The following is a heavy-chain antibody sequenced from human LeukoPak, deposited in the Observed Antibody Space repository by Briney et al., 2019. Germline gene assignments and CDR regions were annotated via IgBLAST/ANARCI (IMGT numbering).Heavy chain of an antibody. CDR2: IYHSGRT. D-gene: IGHD3-22*01. CDR3: ARDNYDNSGYYFDY. J-gene: IGHJ4*02. V-gene: IGHV4-4*02. CDR1: GGSISSSNW. Sequence: SETLSLTCAVSGGSISSSNWWSWVRQPPGKGLEWIGEIYHSGRTNYTPSLKSQVTISVDKSKNQLSLKLSSVTAADTAVYYCARDNYDNSGYYFDYWGQGTLVTVSS.